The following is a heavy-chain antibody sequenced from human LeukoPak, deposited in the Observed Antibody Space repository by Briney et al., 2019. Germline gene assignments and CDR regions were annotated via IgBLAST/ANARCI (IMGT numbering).Heavy chain of an antibody. D-gene: IGHD3-10*01. CDR2: ISSSSSYI. J-gene: IGHJ4*02. CDR1: GFTFSSYW. Sequence: GGSLRLSCAASGFTFSSYWVHWVRQAPGKGLEWVSSISSSSSYIYYADSVKGRFTISRDNAKNSLYLQMNSLRAEDTAVYYCASRQMVRGVTHDYWGQGTLVTVSS. V-gene: IGHV3-21*01. CDR3: ASRQMVRGVTHDY.